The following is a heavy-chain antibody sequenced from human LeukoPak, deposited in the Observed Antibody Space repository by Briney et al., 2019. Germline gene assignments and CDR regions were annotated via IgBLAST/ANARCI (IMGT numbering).Heavy chain of an antibody. Sequence: PGGSLRLSCAASGFTFSNYAMSWVRQPPGKGLEWIGYIYSSGGTNYNPSLKSRVTISLDTSKNQFSLRLSSVTAADTAVYYCARDFCSGGSCYSYFHYWGQGTLVTVSS. V-gene: IGHV4-59*01. CDR2: IYSSGGT. CDR3: ARDFCSGGSCYSYFHY. D-gene: IGHD2-15*01. J-gene: IGHJ4*02. CDR1: GFTFSNYA.